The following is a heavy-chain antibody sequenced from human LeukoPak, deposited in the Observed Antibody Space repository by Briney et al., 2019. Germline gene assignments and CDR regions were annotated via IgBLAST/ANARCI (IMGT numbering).Heavy chain of an antibody. Sequence: TGGSLRLSCAASGFTSSSYWMHWVRQAPGKGLVWVSRINSDGRSTSYADSVKGRFTISRDNAKNTLYLQMNSLRAEDTAVYYCARPRNDILSGFHYYYGMDVWGQGTTVTVSS. CDR2: INSDGRST. CDR3: ARPRNDILSGFHYYYGMDV. CDR1: GFTSSSYW. J-gene: IGHJ6*02. V-gene: IGHV3-74*01. D-gene: IGHD3-9*01.